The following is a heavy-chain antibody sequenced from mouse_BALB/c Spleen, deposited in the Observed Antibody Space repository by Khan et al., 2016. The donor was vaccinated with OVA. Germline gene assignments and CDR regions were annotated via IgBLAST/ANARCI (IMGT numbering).Heavy chain of an antibody. CDR2: ITYSGRT. CDR1: GYSITSDYA. V-gene: IGHV3-2*02. Sequence: EVQLQESGPGLVKPSQSLSLTCTVTGYSITSDYAWNWIRQFPGNKLEWMGYITYSGRTSYSPSLKGRISITRDTSKNQFFLQLNSVTTEDTATYYCARWFAYWGQGTLVTVSA. J-gene: IGHJ3*01. CDR3: ARWFAY.